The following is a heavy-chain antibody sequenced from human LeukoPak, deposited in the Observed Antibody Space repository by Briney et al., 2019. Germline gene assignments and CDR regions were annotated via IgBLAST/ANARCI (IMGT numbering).Heavy chain of an antibody. CDR2: IYTSGST. J-gene: IGHJ6*03. V-gene: IGHV4-4*07. CDR3: ARDPTSPFGGYYYYMDV. D-gene: IGHD4-23*01. CDR1: GGSISSYY. Sequence: SSETLSLTCTVSGGSISSYYWSWIRQPAGKGLEWIGRIYTSGSTNYNPSFKSRVTMSVDTSKNQFSLKLSSVTAADTAVYYCARDPTSPFGGYYYYMDVWGKGTTVTVSS.